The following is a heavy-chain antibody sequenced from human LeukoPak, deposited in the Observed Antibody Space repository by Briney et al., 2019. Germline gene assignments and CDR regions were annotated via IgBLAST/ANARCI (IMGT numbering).Heavy chain of an antibody. CDR2: IYPGDSDT. J-gene: IGHJ4*02. Sequence: GESLKISCKGSGYSFTSYWIGWVRQMPGKGLEWMGIIYPGDSDTRYIPSFQGQVTISADKSISTAYLQWSSLKASDTAMYYCARHEGLYGTAAEIDYWGQGTLVTVSS. D-gene: IGHD4-17*01. CDR1: GYSFTSYW. V-gene: IGHV5-51*01. CDR3: ARHEGLYGTAAEIDY.